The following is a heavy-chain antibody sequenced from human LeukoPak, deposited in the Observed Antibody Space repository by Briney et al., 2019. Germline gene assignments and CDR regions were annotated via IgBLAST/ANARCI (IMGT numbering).Heavy chain of an antibody. V-gene: IGHV3-53*01. CDR3: AKDEATSGGGLAS. J-gene: IGHJ4*02. D-gene: IGHD3-16*01. Sequence: PGGSLRLSCAASGFTVSGTHMSWVRQAPGKGLEWVAAMYTGGTTYYADSVTCRFTISRYNSKNTLYLNMNSLRAEDAAVYYCAKDEATSGGGLASWGQGTLVSVSS. CDR2: MYTGGTT. CDR1: GFTVSGTH.